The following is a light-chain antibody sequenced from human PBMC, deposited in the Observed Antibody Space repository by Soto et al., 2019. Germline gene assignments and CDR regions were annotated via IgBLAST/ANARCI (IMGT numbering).Light chain of an antibody. V-gene: IGLV1-47*01. J-gene: IGLJ2*01. CDR2: KNN. CDR1: SSNIGSNY. CDR3: AVWDDSLSGREV. Sequence: QSVLTQPPSGSGSPGQRVTISCSGSSSNIGSNYVYWYQQVPGTTPKLLIYKNNQRPSGVPERFSGSKSGTSASLAISGLRSEDEADYYCAVWDDSLSGREVFGGGTKVTVL.